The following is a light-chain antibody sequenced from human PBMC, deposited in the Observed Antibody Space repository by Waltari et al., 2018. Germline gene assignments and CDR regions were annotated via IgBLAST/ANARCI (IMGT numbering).Light chain of an antibody. J-gene: IGLJ3*02. V-gene: IGLV2-14*03. CDR1: TIDLGGDKY. CDR2: DVN. Sequence: QSALTQPASVSGPPGQSTIIPRTGTTIDLGGDKYVSWYQQHPGKAPKLMIYDVNSRPSGVSSRFSGSMSGNTASLIISGLQAEDEADYYCCSFTRSSTWVFGGGTKVTVL. CDR3: CSFTRSSTWV.